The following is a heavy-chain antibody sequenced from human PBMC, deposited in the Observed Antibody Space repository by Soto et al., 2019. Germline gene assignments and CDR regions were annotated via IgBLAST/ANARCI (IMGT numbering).Heavy chain of an antibody. D-gene: IGHD7-27*01. J-gene: IGHJ6*02. CDR2: ISYTGRT. V-gene: IGHV4-61*03. CDR1: GDSVTSGSYY. CDR3: AREWGLLPYYVMNV. Sequence: QVQLQESAPGLVKPSETLSLTCIVSGDSVTSGSYYWTWLRQPPGKGLEWIGYISYTGRTKYNPSLQSRVTISVDTSKNDFSLNLSSVTAADTAVYFCAREWGLLPYYVMNVWGYGTAVTVSS.